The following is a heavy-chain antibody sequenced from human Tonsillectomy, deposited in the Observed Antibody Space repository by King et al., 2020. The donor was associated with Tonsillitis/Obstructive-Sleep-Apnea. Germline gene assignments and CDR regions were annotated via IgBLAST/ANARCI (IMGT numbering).Heavy chain of an antibody. CDR3: AKDSVGAACGYSYYYHYMDV. CDR2: IRWNSGTI. V-gene: IGHV3-9*01. D-gene: IGHD1-26*01. J-gene: IGHJ6*03. CDR1: GFTFDDYA. Sequence: VQLVESGGGLVQPGRSLRLSCAASGFTFDDYAMHWVRHVPGKGLEWVSVIRWNSGTINYADSVKGRFTISRDNAKNSLYLQIKNLRAEDTAMYVCAKDSVGAACGYSYYYHYMDVGGKGTTVTVSS.